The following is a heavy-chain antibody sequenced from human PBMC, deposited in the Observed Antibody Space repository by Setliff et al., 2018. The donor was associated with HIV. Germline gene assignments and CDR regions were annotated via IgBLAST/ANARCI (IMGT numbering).Heavy chain of an antibody. J-gene: IGHJ3*02. D-gene: IGHD2-2*01. CDR1: GGSISSGYYS. Sequence: SETLSLTCTVSGGSISSGYYSWSWIRQPPGKGLEWIGFIYYSGSTYYNPSLKSRVTISVGTSKNQFPLKRSSVTAADTAVYYCASVSVVPAAKNAFDIWGQGTMVTVSS. CDR3: ASVSVVPAAKNAFDI. V-gene: IGHV4-30-4*08. CDR2: IYYSGST.